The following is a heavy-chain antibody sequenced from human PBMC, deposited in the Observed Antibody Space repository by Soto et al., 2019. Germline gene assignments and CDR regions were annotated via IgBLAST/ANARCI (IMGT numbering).Heavy chain of an antibody. CDR3: ARCYYDILTGYSHFDY. J-gene: IGHJ4*02. D-gene: IGHD3-9*01. V-gene: IGHV4-31*03. CDR1: CGSISSGGYY. CDR2: IYYSGSN. Sequence: QGQLQESRPGLVKPSQNLSLTCTVACGSISSGGYYWSWIRQHPGKGREWIGYIYYSGSNYYNPSLKSRVTKSVDTSKNQFSLKLSSVTAADTAVYYCARCYYDILTGYSHFDYWGQGTLVTVSS.